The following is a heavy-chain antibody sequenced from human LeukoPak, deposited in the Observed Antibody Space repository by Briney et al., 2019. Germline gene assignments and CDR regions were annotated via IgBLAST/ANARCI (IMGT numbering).Heavy chain of an antibody. J-gene: IGHJ4*02. CDR2: INPNSGGA. Sequence: ASVKVSCKASGYTFTGYYMHWVRQAPGQGLEWMGWINPNSGGANYAQKFQGRVTMTRVTSISTAYMELSRLRSDDTAVYYCARELERRHYFDYWGQGTLVTVSS. CDR3: ARELERRHYFDY. CDR1: GYTFTGYY. V-gene: IGHV1-2*02. D-gene: IGHD1-1*01.